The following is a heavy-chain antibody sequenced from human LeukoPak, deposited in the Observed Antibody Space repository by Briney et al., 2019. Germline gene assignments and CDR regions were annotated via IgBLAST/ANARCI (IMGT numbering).Heavy chain of an antibody. V-gene: IGHV4-34*01. D-gene: IGHD6-13*01. CDR3: ARWRGYSSSWYAYFDY. CDR2: INHSGST. J-gene: IGHJ4*02. CDR1: GFTFSNYW. Sequence: GSLRLSCAASGFTFSNYWMCWVRQPPGKGLEWIGEINHSGSTNYNPSLKSRVTISVDTSKNQFSLKLSSVTAADTAVYYCARWRGYSSSWYAYFDYWGQGTLVTVSS.